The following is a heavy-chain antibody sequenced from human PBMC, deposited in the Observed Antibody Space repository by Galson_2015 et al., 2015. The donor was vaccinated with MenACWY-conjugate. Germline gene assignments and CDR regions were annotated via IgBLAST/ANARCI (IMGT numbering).Heavy chain of an antibody. Sequence: SVKVSCKASGGTFSSYAISWVRQAPGQGLEWMGGIIPIFGTANYAQKFQGRVTITADESTSTAYMELSSLRSEDTAVYYCASRRTGLYYYDSSGYYFWGQGTLVTVSS. CDR3: ASRRTGLYYYDSSGYYF. CDR2: IIPIFGTA. J-gene: IGHJ4*02. D-gene: IGHD3-22*01. V-gene: IGHV1-69*13. CDR1: GGTFSSYA.